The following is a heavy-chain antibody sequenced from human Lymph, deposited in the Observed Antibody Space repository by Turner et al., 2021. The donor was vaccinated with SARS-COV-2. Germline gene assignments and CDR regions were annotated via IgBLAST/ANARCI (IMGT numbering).Heavy chain of an antibody. CDR3: ARDGYYDSSGYYLRGEGVFDL. Sequence: QVQLQESGPGLVKPSETLSLTCTDTGGSSSSYYLCWIRQSAGQGLDWIGRIYTSERTNYNSSLKSRVAMSVDTSKNQFSLKLSSVTAADTAVYYFARDGYYDSSGYYLRGEGVFDLWGRGTLVTVSS. CDR2: IYTSERT. CDR1: GGSSSSYY. J-gene: IGHJ2*01. V-gene: IGHV4-4*07. D-gene: IGHD3-22*01.